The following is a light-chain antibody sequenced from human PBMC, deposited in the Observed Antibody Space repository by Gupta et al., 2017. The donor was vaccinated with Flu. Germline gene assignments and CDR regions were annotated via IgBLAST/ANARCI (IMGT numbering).Light chain of an antibody. CDR1: SSDVGGYNY. Sequence: QSALTQPPSASGSPGQSVTISCTGTSSDVGGYNYVSWYQQYPGKAPKLMIYEVSKRPSGVPDRFSGSKSGNTASLTVFGLQAEDEADYYCSSYVGSNTYVFGTGTKVTVL. J-gene: IGLJ1*01. V-gene: IGLV2-8*01. CDR3: SSYVGSNTYV. CDR2: EVS.